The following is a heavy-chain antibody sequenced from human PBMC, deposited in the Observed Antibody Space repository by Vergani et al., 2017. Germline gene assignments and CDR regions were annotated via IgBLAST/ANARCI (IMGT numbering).Heavy chain of an antibody. D-gene: IGHD3-9*01. CDR1: GGTFSSYA. V-gene: IGHV1-69*01. Sequence: QVQLVQSGAEVKKPGSSVTVSCKASGGTFSSYAISWVRQAPGKGLEWMGGTIPIFGTANYAQKFQGRVTITADESTRTAYMELSSLRSEDTAVYYCARGQRAVLRYFDWLLPYWGQGSLVTVSS. CDR2: TIPIFGTA. J-gene: IGHJ4*02. CDR3: ARGQRAVLRYFDWLLPY.